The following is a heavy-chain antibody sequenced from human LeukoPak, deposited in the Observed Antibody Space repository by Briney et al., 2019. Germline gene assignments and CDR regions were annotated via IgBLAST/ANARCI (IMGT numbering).Heavy chain of an antibody. CDR2: ISNRGGTT. CDR1: GFTFRSYA. Sequence: GASLILSCAAPGFTFRSYASSWLRQTPGKGLQGVSAISNRGGTTYYRDSVKGRFTISRDNPKTTLYLKMNRLRAEDTAVYYCAKSNYASSGYFDYFAYGGQGTLVTVSS. J-gene: IGHJ4*02. V-gene: IGHV3-23*02. CDR3: AKSNYASSGYFDYFAY. D-gene: IGHD3-22*01.